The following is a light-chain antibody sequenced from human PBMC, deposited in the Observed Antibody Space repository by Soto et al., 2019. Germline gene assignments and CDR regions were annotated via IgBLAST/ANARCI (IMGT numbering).Light chain of an antibody. CDR2: GNN. CDR1: SSNIGAGYD. CDR3: QSFDTSLSAWV. V-gene: IGLV1-40*01. J-gene: IGLJ3*02. Sequence: QPVLTQPPSVSGAPGQRVTISCTGSSSNIGAGYDVHWYQELPGTAPKLLIYGNNNRPSGVPDRFSGSKSGSSVSLAITGLQAEDEADYYCQSFDTSLSAWVFGGGTKLTVL.